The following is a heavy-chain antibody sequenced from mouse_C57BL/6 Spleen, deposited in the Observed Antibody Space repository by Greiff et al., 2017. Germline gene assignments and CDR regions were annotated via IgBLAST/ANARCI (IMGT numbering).Heavy chain of an antibody. Sequence: EVKLVESEGGLVQPGSSMKLSCTASGFTFSDYYMAWVRQVPEKGLEWVANINYDGSSTYYLDSLKSRFIISRDNAKNILYLQMSSLKSEDTATYYCARDAYGSSYGFDYWGQGTTRTVSS. V-gene: IGHV5-16*01. J-gene: IGHJ2*01. CDR1: GFTFSDYY. CDR2: INYDGSST. CDR3: ARDAYGSSYGFDY. D-gene: IGHD1-1*01.